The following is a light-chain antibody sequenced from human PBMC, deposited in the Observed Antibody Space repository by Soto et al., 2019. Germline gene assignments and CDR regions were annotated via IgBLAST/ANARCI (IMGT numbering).Light chain of an antibody. V-gene: IGKV3-20*01. CDR3: QQYGSAPIT. J-gene: IGKJ5*01. Sequence: EIVLPQSPGTLSLSPGEGATLSCRASQIVTNSSLAWYQQKPGQAPRFLIYGASSRATGIPDRFRGSGSGTDFTLTISRLETEDFAVYYCQQYGSAPITFGHGTRLEIK. CDR2: GAS. CDR1: QIVTNSS.